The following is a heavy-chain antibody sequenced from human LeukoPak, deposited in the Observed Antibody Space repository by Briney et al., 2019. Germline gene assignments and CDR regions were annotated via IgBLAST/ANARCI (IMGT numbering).Heavy chain of an antibody. CDR2: IYYSGST. D-gene: IGHD4-17*01. CDR3: ARVTVTYAFDY. Sequence: SETLSLTCAVYGGSFSGYYWSWIRQPPGKGLEWIGYIYYSGSTNYNPSLKSRVTISVDTSKNQFSLKLSSVTAADTAVYYCARVTVTYAFDYWGQGTLVTVSS. J-gene: IGHJ4*02. V-gene: IGHV4-59*01. CDR1: GGSFSGYY.